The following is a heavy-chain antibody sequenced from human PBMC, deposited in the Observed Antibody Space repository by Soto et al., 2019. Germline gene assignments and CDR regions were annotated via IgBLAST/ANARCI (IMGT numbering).Heavy chain of an antibody. D-gene: IGHD2-8*02. Sequence: EVQLLESGGGLVQPGGSLRLSCAASGFTFNSYAMSWVRQAPGKGLESVSVISGSGGSTYYADSVKGRFTISRDNSRNTLYLQMTSLRVEDTAVYYCARTRGPDYWGQGTLVTVSS. CDR2: ISGSGGST. CDR3: ARTRGPDY. J-gene: IGHJ4*02. CDR1: GFTFNSYA. V-gene: IGHV3-23*01.